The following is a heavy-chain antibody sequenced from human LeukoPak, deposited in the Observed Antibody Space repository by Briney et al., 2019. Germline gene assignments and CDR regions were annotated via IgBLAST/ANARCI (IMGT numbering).Heavy chain of an antibody. CDR2: TRGSDAST. D-gene: IGHD3-22*01. CDR3: ATPAAYFYDGGGYLSH. J-gene: IGHJ4*02. CDR1: GFAFSSYA. V-gene: IGHV3-23*01. Sequence: GGSLGLSCAASGFAFSSYAMSWVRQTPGKGLEWVSVTRGSDASTHYLDSVKGRFTISRDTSKNTLYLQMNSLGAEDTAVYYCATPAAYFYDGGGYLSHWGQGTLVTVSS.